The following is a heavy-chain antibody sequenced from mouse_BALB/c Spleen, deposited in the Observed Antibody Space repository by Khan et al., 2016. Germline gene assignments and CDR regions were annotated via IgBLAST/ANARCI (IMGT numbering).Heavy chain of an antibody. CDR1: AFNINDYY. D-gene: IGHD2-1*01. CDR3: KAIYYGNYMYFDY. J-gene: IGHJ2*01. CDR2: IDPDSGDT. V-gene: IGHV14-4*02. Sequence: VQLQQSGAELVRSGASVKLSCTASAFNINDYYIHWVKQRPEQGLEWIGWIDPDSGDTEYVPKFQGKATVTADTSSTTAYLQLTSLTSAARAVSYGKAIYYGNYMYFDYWGQGTTLTVSS.